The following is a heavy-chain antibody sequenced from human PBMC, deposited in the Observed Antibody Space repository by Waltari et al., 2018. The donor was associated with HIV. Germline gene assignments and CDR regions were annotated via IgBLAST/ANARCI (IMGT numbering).Heavy chain of an antibody. V-gene: IGHV3-48*04. J-gene: IGHJ4*02. Sequence: DVQLEESGGGLVQPGGSLRLSCAASGFTFNTFGFNWVRQAPGKGLWWVSYISTSIRPIYSADSVKGRFTIARDDAENSLYLEMNSLRADDTAVYYCARESYYYDSSGYPLAYWGQGILVTVSS. CDR1: GFTFNTFG. CDR3: ARESYYYDSSGYPLAY. CDR2: ISTSIRPI. D-gene: IGHD3-22*01.